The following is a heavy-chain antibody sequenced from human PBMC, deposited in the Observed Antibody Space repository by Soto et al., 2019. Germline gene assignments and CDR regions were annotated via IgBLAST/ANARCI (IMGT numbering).Heavy chain of an antibody. Sequence: PGGSLRLSCAASGFTFSSSTMGWVRQAPGKGFEWVSSVTSSPSSMFYADSVKGRFTISRDDAKDSLFLQMNSLRADDTAVYYCAREADFASSGYVLDYWGLGTLVTVSS. J-gene: IGHJ4*02. D-gene: IGHD3-22*01. CDR3: AREADFASSGYVLDY. CDR2: VTSSPSSM. V-gene: IGHV3-21*01. CDR1: GFTFSSST.